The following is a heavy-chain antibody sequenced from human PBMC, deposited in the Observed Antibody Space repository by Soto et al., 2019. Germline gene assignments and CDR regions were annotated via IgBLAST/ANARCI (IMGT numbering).Heavy chain of an antibody. V-gene: IGHV1-69*02. CDR1: GGTFRNYP. Sequence: QVQLVQSGTEVKKPGSSVKVSCKASGGTFRNYPINWVRQAPGQGLEWMGSIFPLTDIPDYAQNFQARLTISADKSTSKAYMELSSLTSDDTAMYFCARGPLVVLNYFESWCQGTLVAVSS. CDR2: IFPLTDIP. CDR3: ARGPLVVLNYFES. J-gene: IGHJ4*02.